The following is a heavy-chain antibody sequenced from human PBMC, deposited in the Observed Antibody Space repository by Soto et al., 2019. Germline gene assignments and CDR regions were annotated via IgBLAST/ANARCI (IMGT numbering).Heavy chain of an antibody. D-gene: IGHD3-22*01. Sequence: QVQLVQSGAEVKKPGSSVKVSCKASGGTFSSYTISWVRQAPGQGLEWMGRIIPILGIANYAQKFQGRVTITADKSTSTAYMELSSLRSEDTAVYYCARDQHDSSGYYVGGYYGMDVWGQGTTVTVSS. CDR2: IIPILGIA. CDR1: GGTFSSYT. V-gene: IGHV1-69*08. CDR3: ARDQHDSSGYYVGGYYGMDV. J-gene: IGHJ6*02.